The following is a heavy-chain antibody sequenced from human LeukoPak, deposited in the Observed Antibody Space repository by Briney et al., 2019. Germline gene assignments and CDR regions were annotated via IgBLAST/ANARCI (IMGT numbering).Heavy chain of an antibody. J-gene: IGHJ4*02. V-gene: IGHV1-2*02. Sequence: GASVKVSCKTSGYTFTAYYIHWVRQAPGQGLQWMGWLNSKNGDTTYAQKFQGRVTMTRDTSISTAYMELSSLKSDDTAIYYCARGWSSDFDYRGQGTLVTVSS. CDR1: GYTFTAYY. CDR2: LNSKNGDT. D-gene: IGHD2-8*01. CDR3: ARGWSSDFDY.